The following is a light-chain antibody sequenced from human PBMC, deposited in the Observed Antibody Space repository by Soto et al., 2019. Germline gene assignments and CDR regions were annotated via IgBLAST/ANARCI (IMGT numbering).Light chain of an antibody. CDR2: GAS. J-gene: IGKJ5*01. CDR1: QSGSSSY. Sequence: EIVLTQSPGTLSLSPGERATLSCRASQSGSSSYLAWYQQKPGQAPRLLIYGASSRATGIPDRFSGSGSGTDFTLTISRLEPEDFAVYYCQQYGSSVTFGQGTQLEI. CDR3: QQYGSSVT. V-gene: IGKV3-20*01.